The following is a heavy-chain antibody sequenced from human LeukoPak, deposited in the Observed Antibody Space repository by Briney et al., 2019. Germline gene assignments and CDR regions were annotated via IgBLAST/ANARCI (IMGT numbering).Heavy chain of an antibody. V-gene: IGHV3-23*01. Sequence: PGGSLRLSCAASGFTFSYYAMSWVRQAPGRGLEWVSGISGSDNTYYAGSVKGRFTISRDNSKNTLYLQMNSLRAEDTAIYYCAKGVRFLDWWILDYWGQGSLVTVSS. CDR1: GFTFSYYA. D-gene: IGHD3-9*01. CDR2: ISGSDNT. CDR3: AKGVRFLDWWILDY. J-gene: IGHJ4*02.